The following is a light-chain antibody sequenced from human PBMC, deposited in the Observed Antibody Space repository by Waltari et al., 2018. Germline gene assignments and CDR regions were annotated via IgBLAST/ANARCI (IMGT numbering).Light chain of an antibody. V-gene: IGKV3-20*01. Sequence: EIVLTQSPGTASLSPGDRVTLSCRASQSVGSSSLAWYQQKPGQAPRLVIYRASRRATGIPDRLSGSGSGTDFSLTISRMEPEDFAVYYCQQHGTLPATFGQGTKVEIK. CDR3: QQHGTLPAT. CDR2: RAS. J-gene: IGKJ1*01. CDR1: QSVGSSS.